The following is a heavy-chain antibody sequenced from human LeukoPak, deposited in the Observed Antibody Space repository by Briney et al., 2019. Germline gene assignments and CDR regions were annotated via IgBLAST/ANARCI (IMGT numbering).Heavy chain of an antibody. CDR2: IYYSGST. CDR1: GGSISSSSYY. CDR3: ARDGTLWFGELFDP. J-gene: IGHJ5*02. D-gene: IGHD3-10*01. V-gene: IGHV4-39*07. Sequence: SETLSLTCTVSGGSISSSSYYWGWIRQPPGKGLEWIGSIYYSGSTYYNPSLKSRVTISVDASKNQFSLKLSSVTAADTAVYYCARDGTLWFGELFDPWGQGTLVTVSS.